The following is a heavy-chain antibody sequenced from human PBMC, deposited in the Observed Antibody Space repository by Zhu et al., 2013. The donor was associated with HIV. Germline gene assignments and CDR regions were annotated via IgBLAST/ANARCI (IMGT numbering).Heavy chain of an antibody. CDR3: ARATGGSGYYYGNWFDP. CDR2: ISAYNGST. CDR1: GYTFTSYG. Sequence: QVQLVQSGAEVKKPGASVKVSCKASGYTFTSYGISWVRQAPGQGLEWMGWISAYNGSTNYAQKLQGRVTMTTDTSTGTAYMELRSLRSDDTAVYYCARATGGSGYYYGNWFDPWGPGNPGHRLL. V-gene: IGHV1-18*01. D-gene: IGHD3-22*01. J-gene: IGHJ5*02.